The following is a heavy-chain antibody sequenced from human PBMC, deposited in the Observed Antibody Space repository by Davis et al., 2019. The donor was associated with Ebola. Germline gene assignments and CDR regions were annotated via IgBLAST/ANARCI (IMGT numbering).Heavy chain of an antibody. D-gene: IGHD6-13*01. Sequence: ASVKVSCKASGYTFTPHTITWVRQAPGQRLEWMGWIPVYNGNTKYAHEIQGRVTMTTDISTDTVYMDLRGLRSDDTTVYFCARIAAESDYGMDVWGQGTTVTVSS. CDR1: GYTFTPHT. CDR2: IPVYNGNT. J-gene: IGHJ6*02. V-gene: IGHV1-18*01. CDR3: ARIAAESDYGMDV.